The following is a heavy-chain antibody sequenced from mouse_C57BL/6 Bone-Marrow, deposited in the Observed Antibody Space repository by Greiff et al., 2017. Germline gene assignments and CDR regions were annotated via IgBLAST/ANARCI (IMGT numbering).Heavy chain of an antibody. Sequence: VQLQQPGAELVKPGASVKVSCQASGYTFTSYWMHWVKQRPGQGLEWIGRIHPSDSDTNYNQKFKGKVTLSVDKASSTAYMQLSSLTSEDSAVYYCAIRWLLVWFAYWGQGTLGTVSA. V-gene: IGHV1-74*01. CDR2: IHPSDSDT. J-gene: IGHJ3*01. D-gene: IGHD2-3*01. CDR3: AIRWLLVWFAY. CDR1: GYTFTSYW.